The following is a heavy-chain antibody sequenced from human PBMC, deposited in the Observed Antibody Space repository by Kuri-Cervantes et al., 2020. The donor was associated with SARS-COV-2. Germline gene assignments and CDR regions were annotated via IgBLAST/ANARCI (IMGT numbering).Heavy chain of an antibody. CDR1: GFTLSSYA. Sequence: GGSLRLSCAASGFTLSSYAMSWVRQAPGKGLEWVSAISGSGGSTYYADSVKGRFTISRDNSKNTLYLQMNSLRAEDTAVYYCAKDISSGYYFDAFDIWGQGTMVTVSS. CDR2: ISGSGGST. V-gene: IGHV3-23*01. CDR3: AKDISSGYYFDAFDI. J-gene: IGHJ3*02. D-gene: IGHD3-22*01.